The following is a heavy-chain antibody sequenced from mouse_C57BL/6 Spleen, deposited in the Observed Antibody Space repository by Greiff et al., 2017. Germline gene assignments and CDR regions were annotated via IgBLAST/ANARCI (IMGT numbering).Heavy chain of an antibody. Sequence: EVQLVESGGGLVKPGGSLKLSCAASGFTFSDYGMHWVRQAPEKGLEWVAYISSGSSTIYYADTVKGRFTISRDNAKNTLFLQMTSLRSEDTAMYYCARLRRGYFDYWGQGTTLTVSS. V-gene: IGHV5-17*01. CDR2: ISSGSSTI. CDR3: ARLRRGYFDY. CDR1: GFTFSDYG. J-gene: IGHJ2*01.